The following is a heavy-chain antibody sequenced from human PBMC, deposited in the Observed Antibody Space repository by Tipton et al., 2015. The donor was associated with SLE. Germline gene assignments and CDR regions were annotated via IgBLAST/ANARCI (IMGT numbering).Heavy chain of an antibody. CDR1: GCAFTSYY. V-gene: IGHV1-46*01. Sequence: QSGAEVKKPGASVTVSCKASGCAFTSYYIHWLRQAPGQGLEWMGIINPASGSATYAQKFRGRVTMTRDLSTTTVYMGLSGLRSDDTAVFFCARGENVDNWGQGTLVSVSS. CDR2: INPASGSA. J-gene: IGHJ4*02. CDR3: ARGENVDN.